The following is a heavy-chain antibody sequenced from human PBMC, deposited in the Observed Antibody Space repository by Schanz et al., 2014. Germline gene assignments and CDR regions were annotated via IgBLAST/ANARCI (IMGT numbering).Heavy chain of an antibody. V-gene: IGHV3-33*06. Sequence: VQLLESGGGVVQPGRSLRLSCAASGFAFSVYGMHWVRQAPGKGLEWVAAMSYDGSIKYYGDSVKGRFTISRDNSKNTLYLQMNSLRAEDTAVYYCAKDPSHGDYDYYFDYWGQGTLVTVSS. CDR1: GFAFSVYG. CDR3: AKDPSHGDYDYYFDY. CDR2: MSYDGSIK. J-gene: IGHJ4*02. D-gene: IGHD3-22*01.